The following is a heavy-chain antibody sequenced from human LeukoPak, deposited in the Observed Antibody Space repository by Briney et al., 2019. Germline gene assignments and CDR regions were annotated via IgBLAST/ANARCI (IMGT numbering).Heavy chain of an antibody. CDR2: VSAYNGNT. Sequence: GASVKVSCKASGYTFTSYGISWVRQAPGQGLEWMGWVSAYNGNTNYAQKLQGRVTMTTDTSTSTAYMELRSLRSDDTAVYYCARGQPQWELGVYYYYMDVWGKGTTVTVSS. D-gene: IGHD1-26*01. CDR3: ARGQPQWELGVYYYYMDV. CDR1: GYTFTSYG. V-gene: IGHV1-18*01. J-gene: IGHJ6*03.